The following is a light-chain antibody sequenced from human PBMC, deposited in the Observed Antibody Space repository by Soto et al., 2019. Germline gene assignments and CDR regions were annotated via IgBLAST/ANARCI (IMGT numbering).Light chain of an antibody. J-gene: IGKJ1*01. CDR1: QSVSSTY. CDR3: QQYDSSPWT. V-gene: IGKV3-20*01. CDR2: GAS. Sequence: EIVLTQSPGTLSLSPGERATLSCRASQSVSSTYLAWYQQRPGQAPRLLIYGASSRATGIPDRFSGSGSGTGFTLTISRLEPEDFAVYYCQQYDSSPWTFGHGTKVEIK.